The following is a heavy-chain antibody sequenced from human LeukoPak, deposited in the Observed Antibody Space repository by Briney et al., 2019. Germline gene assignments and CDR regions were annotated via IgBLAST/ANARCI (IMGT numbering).Heavy chain of an antibody. CDR1: GFTFSSYW. Sequence: GGSLRLYCAASGFTFSSYWMHWVRQAPGKGLVWVSRISGEGSRTNCADSVKGRFTIPRDNAENTLYPQMHSLRVEDTAVYYCTRDFDAATGSWGQGTLVTVSS. J-gene: IGHJ5*02. CDR3: TRDFDAATGS. CDR2: ISGEGSRT. V-gene: IGHV3-74*01. D-gene: IGHD3-9*01.